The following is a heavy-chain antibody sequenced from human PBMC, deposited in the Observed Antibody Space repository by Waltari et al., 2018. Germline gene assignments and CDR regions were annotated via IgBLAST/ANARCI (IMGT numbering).Heavy chain of an antibody. CDR2: INHSGST. Sequence: QVQLQQWCAGLLKPSETLSLTCAVYGGSFSGYYWSWIRQPPGKGLEWIGEINHSGSTNYNPSLKSRVTISVDTSKNQFSLKLSSVTAADTAVYYCAGSSGWYKNGMDVWGQGTTVTVSS. CDR3: AGSSGWYKNGMDV. V-gene: IGHV4-34*01. CDR1: GGSFSGYY. D-gene: IGHD6-19*01. J-gene: IGHJ6*02.